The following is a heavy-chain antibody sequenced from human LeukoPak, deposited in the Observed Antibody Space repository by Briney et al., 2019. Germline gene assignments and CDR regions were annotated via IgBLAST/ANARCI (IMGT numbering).Heavy chain of an antibody. CDR1: GFTFSDTW. V-gene: IGHV3-48*01. J-gene: IGHJ4*02. Sequence: PGGSLRLSCAASGFTFSDTWMHWVRQAPGEGLVWVSYISSSGSIIYCADSVKGRFTISRDNDKNSVYLQMNSLRVEDTAVYYCARAHHRRVYDFVWGTYPYWGQGTLVTVSS. CDR3: ARAHHRRVYDFVWGTYPY. CDR2: ISSSGSII. D-gene: IGHD3-16*02.